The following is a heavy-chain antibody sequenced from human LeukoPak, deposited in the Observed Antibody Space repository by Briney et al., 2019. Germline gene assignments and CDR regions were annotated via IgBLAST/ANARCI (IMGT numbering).Heavy chain of an antibody. J-gene: IGHJ4*02. CDR2: IYHSGST. V-gene: IGHV4-4*02. CDR3: ARDQNSGCPPAY. Sequence: PSGTLSLTCAVSGGSISSSNWWSWVRQPPGKGLEWIGEIYHSGSTSYNPSLKSRVTISVEKSKNQFSLKLSSVTAADTAVYYCARDQNSGCPPAYWGLGTLVTVSS. CDR1: GGSISSSNW. D-gene: IGHD6-19*01.